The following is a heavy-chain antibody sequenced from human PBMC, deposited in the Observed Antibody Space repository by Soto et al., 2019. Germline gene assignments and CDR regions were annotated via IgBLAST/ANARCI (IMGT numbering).Heavy chain of an antibody. CDR1: GFTFSSYA. Sequence: PGGSLRLSCAASGFTFSSYAMHWVRQAPGKGLEWVAVISYDGSNKYYADSVKGRFTISRDNSKNTLYLQMNSLRAEDTAVYYCAREQVYYYDSSGYYYFDYWGQGTLVTVSS. CDR2: ISYDGSNK. D-gene: IGHD3-22*01. V-gene: IGHV3-30-3*01. CDR3: AREQVYYYDSSGYYYFDY. J-gene: IGHJ4*02.